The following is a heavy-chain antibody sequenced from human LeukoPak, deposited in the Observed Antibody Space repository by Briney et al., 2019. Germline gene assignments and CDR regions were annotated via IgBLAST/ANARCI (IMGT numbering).Heavy chain of an antibody. V-gene: IGHV4-38-2*02. CDR2: IYHSGSA. CDR1: GYSISSGYY. J-gene: IGHJ4*02. CDR3: ARLSLRGWYIDY. Sequence: SETLSLTCSVSGYSISSGYYCGWIRQPPGKGLERIASIYHSGSAYYNPSLKSRVTISVGASKNQCTLKLSSVTAADTAVYYCARLSLRGWYIDYWGQGTLVTVSS. D-gene: IGHD6-19*01.